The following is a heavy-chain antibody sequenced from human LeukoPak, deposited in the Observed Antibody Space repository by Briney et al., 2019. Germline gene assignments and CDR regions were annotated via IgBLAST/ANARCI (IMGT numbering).Heavy chain of an antibody. Sequence: ASVKVSCKASGGTFSSYTISWVRQAPGQGLEWMGRIIPILGIANYAQKFQGRVTITADKSTSTAYMELSSLRSEDTAVYYCASNPVVRDRFDAFDIWGQGTMVTVSS. CDR1: GGTFSSYT. V-gene: IGHV1-69*02. CDR2: IIPILGIA. J-gene: IGHJ3*02. D-gene: IGHD4-23*01. CDR3: ASNPVVRDRFDAFDI.